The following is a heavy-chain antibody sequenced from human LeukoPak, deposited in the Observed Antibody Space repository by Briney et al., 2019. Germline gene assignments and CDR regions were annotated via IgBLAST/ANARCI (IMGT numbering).Heavy chain of an antibody. CDR2: ISSSSSYI. D-gene: IGHD3-22*01. CDR3: ARDRGPQYYYDSSGYSPVDY. Sequence: PGGSLRLSCAASGFTFSSYSMNWVRQAPGKGLEWVSSISSSSSYIYYADSVKGRFTISRDNAKNSLYLQMNSLRAEDTAVYYCARDRGPQYYYDSSGYSPVDYWGQGTLVTVSS. CDR1: GFTFSSYS. J-gene: IGHJ4*02. V-gene: IGHV3-21*01.